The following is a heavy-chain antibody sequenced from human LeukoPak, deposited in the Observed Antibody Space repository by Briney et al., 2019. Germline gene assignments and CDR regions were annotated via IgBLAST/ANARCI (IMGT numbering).Heavy chain of an antibody. J-gene: IGHJ6*02. V-gene: IGHV1-69*04. CDR2: IIPILGIA. CDR1: GGTFSSYA. D-gene: IGHD3-10*01. Sequence: SAKVSCKASGGTFSSYAISWVRQAPGQGLEWMGRIIPILGIANYAQKFQGRVTITADKSTSTAYMELSSLRSEDTAVYYCARGFNGLLWFGDYGMDVWGQGTTVTVSS. CDR3: ARGFNGLLWFGDYGMDV.